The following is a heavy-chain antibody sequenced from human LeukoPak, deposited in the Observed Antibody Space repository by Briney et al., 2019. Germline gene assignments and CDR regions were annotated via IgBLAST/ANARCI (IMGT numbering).Heavy chain of an antibody. CDR1: GFTFSNYG. J-gene: IGHJ4*02. D-gene: IGHD3-22*01. Sequence: GGSLRLSCAASGFTFSNYGMHWVRQAPGKGLEWVAAIWYDGSNKYYGDSVKGRFTISRDNSKNTLYLQMNSLRAEDTAAYYCARDLAYYYDRNYDWGQGTLVTVSS. CDR3: ARDLAYYYDRNYD. CDR2: IWYDGSNK. V-gene: IGHV3-33*01.